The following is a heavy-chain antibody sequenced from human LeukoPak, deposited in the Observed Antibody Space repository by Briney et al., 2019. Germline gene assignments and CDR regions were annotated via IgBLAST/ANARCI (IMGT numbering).Heavy chain of an antibody. J-gene: IGHJ4*02. CDR3: ATAPREYSSTWYYFDY. Sequence: SETLSLTCNVSSYSIGSGYYWAWIRQSPGKGLEWIGSIYHSGSTYYNPSLKSRVTMSVDTSKKQFSLNLSSVTAADTAVYYCATAPREYSSTWYYFDYWGQGILVTVSS. V-gene: IGHV4-38-2*02. CDR2: IYHSGST. D-gene: IGHD6-13*01. CDR1: SYSIGSGYY.